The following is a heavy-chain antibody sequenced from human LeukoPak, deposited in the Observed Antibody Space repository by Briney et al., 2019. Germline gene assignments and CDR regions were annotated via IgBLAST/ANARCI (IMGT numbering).Heavy chain of an antibody. V-gene: IGHV3-73*01. J-gene: IGHJ4*02. D-gene: IGHD3-16*02. CDR2: IRSKANSYAT. CDR3: TSYDYVWGSYRFDY. Sequence: GGSLRLSCAASGFTFSGSAMHWVRQASGKGLEWVGRIRSKANSYATAYAASVKGRFTISRDDSKNTAYLQMNSLKTEDTAVYYCTSYDYVWGSYRFDYWGQGTLVTVSS. CDR1: GFTFSGSA.